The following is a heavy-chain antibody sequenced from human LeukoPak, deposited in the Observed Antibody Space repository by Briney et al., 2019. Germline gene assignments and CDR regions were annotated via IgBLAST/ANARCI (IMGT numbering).Heavy chain of an antibody. CDR3: AREVPYGGASGHFAFDI. D-gene: IGHD4-23*01. J-gene: IGHJ3*02. CDR2: ITSSSSYI. Sequence: PGGSLRLSCAASGFTFSSYSMNWVRQAPRKGREWVSSITSSSSYIYYADSMKGRFTISRAKNSLYLQMNSLSAEDTAVYYCAREVPYGGASGHFAFDIWGQGTMVIVSS. CDR1: GFTFSSYS. V-gene: IGHV3-21*01.